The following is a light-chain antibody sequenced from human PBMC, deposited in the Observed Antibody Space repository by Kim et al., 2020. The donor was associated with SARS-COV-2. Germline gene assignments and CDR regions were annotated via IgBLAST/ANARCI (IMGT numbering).Light chain of an antibody. V-gene: IGKV1-39*01. CDR1: QSIGTR. J-gene: IGKJ4*01. CDR2: AAS. CDR3: QQSYSTPWLT. Sequence: IQMTQSPSSLAASVGDRVTIACRASQSIGTRLNWYQQRPGKAPKLLIYAASILQSGVPSRFTGTGSGTDFTLTIGSLQPEDFATYYCQQSYSTPWLTFGGGTKVDIK.